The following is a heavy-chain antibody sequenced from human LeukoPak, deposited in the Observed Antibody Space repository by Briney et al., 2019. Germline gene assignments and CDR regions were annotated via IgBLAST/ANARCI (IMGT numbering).Heavy chain of an antibody. CDR2: IYYSGST. Sequence: SEALSLTCTVSGGSISSSSYYWGWIRQPPGKGLEWIGSIYYSGSTYYNPSLKSRVTISVDTSKNQFSLKLSSVTAADTAVYYCARHAWVEGTAAAGQFDYWGQGTLVTVSS. D-gene: IGHD6-13*01. CDR1: GGSISSSSYY. CDR3: ARHAWVEGTAAAGQFDY. J-gene: IGHJ4*02. V-gene: IGHV4-39*01.